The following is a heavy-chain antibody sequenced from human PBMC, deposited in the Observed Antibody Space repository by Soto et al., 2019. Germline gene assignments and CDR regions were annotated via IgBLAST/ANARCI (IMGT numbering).Heavy chain of an antibody. CDR1: GFTFSSYS. V-gene: IGHV3-21*01. D-gene: IGHD4-17*01. CDR2: ISSSSSYI. J-gene: IGHJ3*02. Sequence: GESLKISCAASGFTFSSYSMNWVRQAPGKGLEWVSSISSSSSYIYYADSVKGRFTISRDNAKNSLYLQMNSLRAEDTAVYYCARAFTVTDAFDIWGQGTMVTVSS. CDR3: ARAFTVTDAFDI.